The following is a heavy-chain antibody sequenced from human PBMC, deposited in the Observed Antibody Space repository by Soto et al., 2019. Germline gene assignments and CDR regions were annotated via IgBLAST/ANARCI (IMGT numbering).Heavy chain of an antibody. CDR1: GFTFSSYA. CDR3: ARDGYSSSFDY. J-gene: IGHJ4*02. D-gene: IGHD6-13*01. Sequence: LRLSCAASGFTFSSYAMHWVRQAPGKGLEWVAVISYDGSNKYYADSVKGRFTISRDNSKNTLYLQMNSLRAEDTAVYYCARDGYSSSFDYWGQGTLVTVSS. CDR2: ISYDGSNK. V-gene: IGHV3-30-3*01.